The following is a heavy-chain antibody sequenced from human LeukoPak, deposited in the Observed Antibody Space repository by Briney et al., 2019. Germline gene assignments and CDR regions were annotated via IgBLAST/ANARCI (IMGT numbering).Heavy chain of an antibody. V-gene: IGHV4-59*01. D-gene: IGHD1-14*01. J-gene: IGHJ4*02. CDR1: GGSISSYY. CDR3: ARDTGSY. CDR2: IYYSGST. Sequence: SETLSLTCTVSGGSISSYYWSWIRQPPGKGLEWIGYIYYSGSTNYSPSLKSRLTISVDTSKNQFSLKLSSVTAADTAVYYCARDTGSYWGQGTLVTVSS.